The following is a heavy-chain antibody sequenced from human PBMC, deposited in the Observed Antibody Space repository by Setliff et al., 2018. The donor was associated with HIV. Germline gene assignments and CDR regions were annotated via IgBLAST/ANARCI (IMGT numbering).Heavy chain of an antibody. CDR1: GFSFASHS. Sequence: ETLRLSCAASGFSFASHSMNWVRQAPGKGPEWVSSITTGSSFKYHADSLKGRFTISRDDAENSLYLQMNSLGPEDTAVYYCAIGGFDYWGQGTLVTVSS. CDR3: AIGGFDY. CDR2: ITTGSSFK. J-gene: IGHJ4*02. V-gene: IGHV3-21*01. D-gene: IGHD2-15*01.